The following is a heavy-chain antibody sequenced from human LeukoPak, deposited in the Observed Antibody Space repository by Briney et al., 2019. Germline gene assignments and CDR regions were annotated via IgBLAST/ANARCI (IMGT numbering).Heavy chain of an antibody. Sequence: GASVKVSCKASGYTFTSYAMHWVRQAPGQRLEWMGWINAGNGNTKYSQKFQGRVTITRDMSTSTAYMELSSLRSEDTAVYYCAAAGLPIQLWEFDYWGQGTLVTVSS. D-gene: IGHD5-18*01. CDR1: GYTFTSYA. V-gene: IGHV1-3*01. CDR3: AAAGLPIQLWEFDY. CDR2: INAGNGNT. J-gene: IGHJ4*02.